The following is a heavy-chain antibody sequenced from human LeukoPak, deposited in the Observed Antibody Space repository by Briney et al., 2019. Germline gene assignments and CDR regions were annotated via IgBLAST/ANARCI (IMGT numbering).Heavy chain of an antibody. J-gene: IGHJ4*02. CDR3: ASAIRYFDWLPPY. Sequence: SETLSLTCAVYGGSFSGYYWSWIRQPPGKGLEWIGEINHSGSTNYNPSLKSRVTISVDTSKNQFSLKLSSVTAADTAAYYCASAIRYFDWLPPYWGQGTLVTVSS. CDR2: INHSGST. CDR1: GGSFSGYY. V-gene: IGHV4-34*01. D-gene: IGHD3-9*01.